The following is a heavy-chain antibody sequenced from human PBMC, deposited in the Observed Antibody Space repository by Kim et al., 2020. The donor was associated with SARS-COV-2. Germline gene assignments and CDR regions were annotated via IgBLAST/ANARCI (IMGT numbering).Heavy chain of an antibody. V-gene: IGHV4-34*01. J-gene: IGHJ5*02. CDR2: INHSGST. D-gene: IGHD4-17*01. CDR1: GGSFSGYY. Sequence: SETLSLTCAVYGGSFSGYYWSWIRQPPGKGLGWIGEINHSGSTNYNPSLKSRVTISVDTSKNQFSLKLSSVTAADTAVYYCARGRISLMTTEYNWFDPWGQGTLVTVSS. CDR3: ARGRISLMTTEYNWFDP.